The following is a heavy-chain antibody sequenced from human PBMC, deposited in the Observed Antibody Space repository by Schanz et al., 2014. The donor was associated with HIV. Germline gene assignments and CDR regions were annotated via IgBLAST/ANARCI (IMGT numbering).Heavy chain of an antibody. CDR2: ISSGGHTI. D-gene: IGHD1-26*01. V-gene: IGHV3-11*01. Sequence: QVQLVESGGALVKPGGSLRLSCAASGFTFSDYYMSWIRQTPGKGLEWVSYISSGGHTIYYADSVKGRFTISRDNANSFLFLRMANLRDEDTAVYYCARAGSSSGSYYVGLSYWGQGTLVTVSS. CDR1: GFTFSDYY. J-gene: IGHJ4*02. CDR3: ARAGSSSGSYYVGLSY.